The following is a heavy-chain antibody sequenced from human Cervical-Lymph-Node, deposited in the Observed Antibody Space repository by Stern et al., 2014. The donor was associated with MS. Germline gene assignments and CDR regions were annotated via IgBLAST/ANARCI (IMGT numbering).Heavy chain of an antibody. D-gene: IGHD3-3*01. CDR3: ARVTEFLRFFYPDY. J-gene: IGHJ4*02. Sequence: QVQLQESGPGLVKPSQTLSLTCAVSGGSVSSGSRYWSWIRQHPGKGLEWIGYISYSGNTYYSPSLQSRLTISMDPSKNQFSLKLRSVTVADTAIYYCARVTEFLRFFYPDYWGQGTLVTVSS. CDR1: GGSVSSGSRY. V-gene: IGHV4-31*11. CDR2: ISYSGNT.